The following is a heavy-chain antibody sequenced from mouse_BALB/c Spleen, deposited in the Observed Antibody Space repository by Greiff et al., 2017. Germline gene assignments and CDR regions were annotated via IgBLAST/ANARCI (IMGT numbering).Heavy chain of an antibody. Sequence: EVQLQQSGAELVRSGASVKLSCTASGFNIKDYYMHWVKQRPEQGLEWIGWIDPENGDTEYAPKFQGKATMTADTSSNTAYLQLSSLTSEETAVYYCNADYYGSSYAMDYWGQGTSATVSS. CDR2: IDPENGDT. V-gene: IGHV14-4*02. CDR3: NADYYGSSYAMDY. CDR1: GFNIKDYY. D-gene: IGHD1-1*01. J-gene: IGHJ4*01.